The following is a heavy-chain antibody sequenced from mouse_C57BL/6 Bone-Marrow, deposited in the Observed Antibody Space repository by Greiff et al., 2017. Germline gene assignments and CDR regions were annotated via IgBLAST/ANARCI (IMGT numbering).Heavy chain of an antibody. D-gene: IGHD1-1*01. V-gene: IGHV3-6*01. Sequence: EVQVVESGPGLVKPSQSLSLTCSVTGYSITSGYYWNWIRQFPGNKLEWMGYISYDGSNNYNPSLKNRISITRDTSKNQFFLKLNSVTTEDTATYYCARDGRGPYWYFDVWGTGTTVTVSS. J-gene: IGHJ1*03. CDR3: ARDGRGPYWYFDV. CDR1: GYSITSGYY. CDR2: ISYDGSN.